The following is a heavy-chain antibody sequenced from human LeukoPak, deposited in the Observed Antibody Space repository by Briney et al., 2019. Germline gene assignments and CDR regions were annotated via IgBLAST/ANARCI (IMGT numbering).Heavy chain of an antibody. D-gene: IGHD6-19*01. CDR3: ARAAISGWSHFDY. CDR1: GGSISSSSYY. CDR2: IYYSGST. Sequence: SETLSLTCTVSGGSISSSSYYWGWIRQPPGKGLEWIGSIYYSGSTYYNPSLKSRVTISVDTSKNQFSLKLSSVTAADTAVYYCARAAISGWSHFDYWGQGTLVTVSS. V-gene: IGHV4-39*01. J-gene: IGHJ4*02.